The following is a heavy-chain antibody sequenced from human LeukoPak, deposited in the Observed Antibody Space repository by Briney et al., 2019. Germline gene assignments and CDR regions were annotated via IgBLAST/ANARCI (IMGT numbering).Heavy chain of an antibody. CDR1: GFTFSSYS. CDR2: ISSSSSYI. CDR3: ARAGVAGTEGHFDY. Sequence: NPGGSLRLSCAASGFTFSSYSMNWVRQAPGKGLEWVSSISSSSSYIYYADSVKGRFTISRDNAKNSLYLQVNSLRAEDTAVYYCARAGVAGTEGHFDYWGQGTLVTVSS. J-gene: IGHJ4*02. D-gene: IGHD6-19*01. V-gene: IGHV3-21*01.